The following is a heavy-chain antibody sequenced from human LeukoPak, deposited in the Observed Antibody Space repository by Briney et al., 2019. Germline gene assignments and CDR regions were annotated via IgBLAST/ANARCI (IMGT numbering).Heavy chain of an antibody. D-gene: IGHD6-13*01. CDR2: IYSGGST. V-gene: IGHV3-53*01. CDR3: ARDRYSSPGDY. Sequence: GSLRLSLAGPGFPVHSNYKSRVRQAPRKGLEWVSVIYSGGSTYYADSVKGRFTISRDNAKNSLYLQMNSLRAEDTAVYYCARDRYSSPGDYWGQGTLVTVSS. J-gene: IGHJ4*02. CDR1: GFPVHSNY.